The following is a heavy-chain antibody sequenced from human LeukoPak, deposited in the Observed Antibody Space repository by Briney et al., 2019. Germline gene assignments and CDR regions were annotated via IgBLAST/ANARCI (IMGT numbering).Heavy chain of an antibody. D-gene: IGHD3-10*01. Sequence: ASETLSLTCTVSGASINSESWTWIRQPPEKGLEWIGYVFYSGNTNYNPSLRGRATISIDTSNEQFSLKLNSVTAADTAVYYCAHVFGAHYYMDVWGKGTTVTVSS. V-gene: IGHV4-59*08. J-gene: IGHJ6*03. CDR1: GASINSES. CDR3: AHVFGAHYYMDV. CDR2: VFYSGNT.